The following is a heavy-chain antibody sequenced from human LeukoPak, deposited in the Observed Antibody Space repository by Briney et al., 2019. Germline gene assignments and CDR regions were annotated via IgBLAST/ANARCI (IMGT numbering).Heavy chain of an antibody. CDR3: TRGGTTLDY. Sequence: GGSLRLYCAASGFTFSSYWMHWVRQAPGKGLVWVSRIDTDGSNTAYADSVKGRFTISRDNAKNTLYLQMNSLRAEDTAVYYCTRGGTTLDYWGQGTLVTVSS. CDR1: GFTFSSYW. CDR2: IDTDGSNT. V-gene: IGHV3-74*01. D-gene: IGHD1-7*01. J-gene: IGHJ4*02.